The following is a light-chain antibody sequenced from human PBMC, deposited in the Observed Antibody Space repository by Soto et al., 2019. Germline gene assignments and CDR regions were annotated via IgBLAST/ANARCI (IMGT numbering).Light chain of an antibody. CDR1: QSITNF. CDR2: GAS. J-gene: IGKJ1*01. Sequence: DIQMTQSPSSLSAFVGDRVTITCRASQSITNFLNWYQQEPGKAPKLLIFGASSLQSGVPSRFSGTGSGTDFTLTISSLRPEDFAMYYCQQSYGNPWTFGQGTRVEIK. CDR3: QQSYGNPWT. V-gene: IGKV1-39*01.